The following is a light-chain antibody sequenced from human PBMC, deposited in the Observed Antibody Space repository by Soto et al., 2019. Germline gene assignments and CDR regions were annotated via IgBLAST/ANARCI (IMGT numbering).Light chain of an antibody. V-gene: IGLV1-40*01. J-gene: IGLJ2*01. Sequence: QSVLTQPPSVSGAPGQRVTISCTGSSSNIGAGYDVHWYQQLPGIAPKLLIYSNTNRPSGVPDRFSGSKSGTSASLAIAGLQAEDEADYYCQSYDSSLSGAVVFGGGTKLTVL. CDR2: SNT. CDR3: QSYDSSLSGAVV. CDR1: SSNIGAGYD.